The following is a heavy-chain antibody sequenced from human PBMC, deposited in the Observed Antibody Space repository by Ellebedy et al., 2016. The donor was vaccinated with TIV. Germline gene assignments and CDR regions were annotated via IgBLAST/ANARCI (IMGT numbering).Heavy chain of an antibody. J-gene: IGHJ6*02. V-gene: IGHV4-34*01. D-gene: IGHD3-3*01. CDR3: ARGALAILGVVTGYYGLDV. CDR2: INDRGST. Sequence: MPGGSLRLSCAVYGGSFSGNYWSWIRQPPGKGLEWNGEINDRGSTNYNPSLKSRVTISVDTSKNQFSLKLTSGRAADTAVYYCARGALAILGVVTGYYGLDVWGQGTTVTVSS. CDR1: GGSFSGNY.